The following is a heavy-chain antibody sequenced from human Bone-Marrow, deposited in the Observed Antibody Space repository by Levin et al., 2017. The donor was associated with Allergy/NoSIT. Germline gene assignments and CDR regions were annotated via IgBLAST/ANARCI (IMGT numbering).Heavy chain of an antibody. J-gene: IGHJ4*02. CDR2: IYSGGST. Sequence: GESLKISCAASGFTVSSNYMSWVRQAPGKGLEWVSVIYSGGSTYYADSVKGRFTISRDNSKNTLYLQMNSLRAEDTAVYYCARGSYNSPFDYWGQGTLVTVSS. D-gene: IGHD1-1*01. CDR3: ARGSYNSPFDY. CDR1: GFTVSSNY. V-gene: IGHV3-53*01.